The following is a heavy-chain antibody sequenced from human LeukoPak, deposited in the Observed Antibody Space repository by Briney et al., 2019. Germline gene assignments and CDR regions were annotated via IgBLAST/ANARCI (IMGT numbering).Heavy chain of an antibody. CDR3: VRAPRALYGMDV. Sequence: ASVKVSCRASGYTFTSSGISWVRQAPGQGLEWMGWINSNIGNTIYAQKLQDRVTMTTDTPTTTAYMELRSLQYDDTAVYYCVRAPRALYGMDVWGKGTTVTVSS. V-gene: IGHV1-18*01. CDR1: GYTFTSSG. J-gene: IGHJ6*04. CDR2: INSNIGNT.